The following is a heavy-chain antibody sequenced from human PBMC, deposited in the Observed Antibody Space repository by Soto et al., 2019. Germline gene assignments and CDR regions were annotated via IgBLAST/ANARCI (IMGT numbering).Heavy chain of an antibody. CDR3: AKVGGAAEPYYYYGMDV. CDR1: GFTFSSYA. Sequence: GGSLRLSCAASGFTFSSYAMSWVRQAPGKGLEWVSAISGSGGSTYYADSVKGRFTISRDNSKNTLYLQMNSLRAEDTAVYYCAKVGGAAEPYYYYGMDVWGHGTTVTVSS. D-gene: IGHD6-25*01. V-gene: IGHV3-23*01. CDR2: ISGSGGST. J-gene: IGHJ6*02.